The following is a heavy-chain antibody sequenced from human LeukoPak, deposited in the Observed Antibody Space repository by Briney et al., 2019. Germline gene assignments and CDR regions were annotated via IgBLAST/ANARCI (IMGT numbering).Heavy chain of an antibody. Sequence: ASVKVSCKASGYTFTTYTMHWVRQAPGQRLEWMGWINAGNGNTRYSQKLQGRVTITRDTYASTAYMELSSLRSEDTAVYYCARGGSLGDYWGQGTLVTVSS. J-gene: IGHJ4*02. D-gene: IGHD3-16*01. CDR1: GYTFTTYT. CDR3: ARGGSLGDY. V-gene: IGHV1-3*01. CDR2: INAGNGNT.